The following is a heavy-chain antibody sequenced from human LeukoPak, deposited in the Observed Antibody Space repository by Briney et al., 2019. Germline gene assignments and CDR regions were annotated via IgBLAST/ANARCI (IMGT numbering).Heavy chain of an antibody. D-gene: IGHD3-9*01. CDR2: ISAYNGNT. V-gene: IGHV1-18*01. CDR3: AAGYFDWLSPHYYYYYGMDV. J-gene: IGHJ6*02. CDR1: GYTFTSYG. Sequence: ASVKVSRKASGYTFTSYGSSWVRQAPGQGLEWMGWISAYNGNTNYAQKLQRRVTMTTDTSTSTAYMELRSLRSDDTAVYYCAAGYFDWLSPHYYYYYGMDVWGQGTTVTVSS.